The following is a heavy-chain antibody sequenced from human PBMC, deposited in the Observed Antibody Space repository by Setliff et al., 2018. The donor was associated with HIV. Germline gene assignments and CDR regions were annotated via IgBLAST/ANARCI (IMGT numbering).Heavy chain of an antibody. J-gene: IGHJ3*02. CDR3: ARSLWGFVRNAAFEI. CDR2: ISNSGGDT. Sequence: GGSLRLSCAASGFTFSTYAMSWVRQAPGKGLEWVSAISNSGGDTYYADSVKGRFTISRDNAKNSLYLQMNSLRVEDSAVYYCARSLWGFVRNAAFEIWGQGTMVTVSS. D-gene: IGHD3-16*01. V-gene: IGHV3-23*01. CDR1: GFTFSTYA.